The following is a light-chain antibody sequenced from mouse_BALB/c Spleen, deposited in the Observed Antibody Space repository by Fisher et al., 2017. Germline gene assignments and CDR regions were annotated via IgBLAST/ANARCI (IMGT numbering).Light chain of an antibody. CDR1: SSVSY. Sequence: DIVLTQSTAIIAASPGEKVTITCSASSSVSYMNWYQQKPGSSPKIWIYGISNLASGVPARFSGSGSGTSFSFTINSMEAEDVATYYCQQRSSYPPIFTFGSGTKLEIK. V-gene: IGKV4-90*01. CDR2: GIS. CDR3: QQRSSYPPIFT. J-gene: IGKJ4*01.